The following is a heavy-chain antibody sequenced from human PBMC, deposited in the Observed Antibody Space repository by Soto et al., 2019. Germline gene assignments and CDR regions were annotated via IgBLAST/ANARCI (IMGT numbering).Heavy chain of an antibody. D-gene: IGHD6-19*01. J-gene: IGHJ4*02. CDR1: GFTFTSSA. CDR3: AADSEFSSGWYDY. V-gene: IGHV1-58*01. Sequence: QMQLVQSGPEVKKPGTSVKVSCKASGFTFTSSAVQWVRQARGQRLEWIGWIVVGSGNTNYAQKFQERVTITRDMSTSTAYMELSSLRSEDTAVYYCAADSEFSSGWYDYWGQGTLVTVSS. CDR2: IVVGSGNT.